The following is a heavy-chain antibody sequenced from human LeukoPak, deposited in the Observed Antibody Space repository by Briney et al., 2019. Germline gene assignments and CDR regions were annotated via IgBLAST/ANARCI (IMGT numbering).Heavy chain of an antibody. J-gene: IGHJ4*02. V-gene: IGHV1-18*04. D-gene: IGHD3-10*01. CDR3: ARGRRPGKYFYASGSFDY. CDR1: GYTFTSHG. Sequence: ASVKVSCKASGYTFTSHGISWVRQAPGQGLEWMGWISPYNGGTNYAQKFQGRVTMTTDTSTRTTYMELRSLRSDDTAIYYCARGRRPGKYFYASGSFDYWGQGTLVTVSS. CDR2: ISPYNGGT.